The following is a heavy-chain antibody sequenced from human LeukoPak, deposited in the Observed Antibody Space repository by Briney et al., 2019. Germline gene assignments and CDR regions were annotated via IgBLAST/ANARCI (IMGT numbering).Heavy chain of an antibody. J-gene: IGHJ5*02. Sequence: ASVKVSCKASGYTFTGYYMHWVRQAPGQGLEWMGWINPNSGGTNYAQKFQGRVTMTRDTSISTAYMELSRLRSDDTAVYYCASGGDYYGSGSYYKDWFDPWGQGTLVTVSS. CDR2: INPNSGGT. CDR1: GYTFTGYY. D-gene: IGHD3-10*01. V-gene: IGHV1-2*02. CDR3: ASGGDYYGSGSYYKDWFDP.